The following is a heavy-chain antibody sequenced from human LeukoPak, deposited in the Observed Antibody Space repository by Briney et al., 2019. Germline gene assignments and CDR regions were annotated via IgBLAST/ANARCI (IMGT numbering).Heavy chain of an antibody. J-gene: IGHJ4*02. CDR2: VYYSGKT. D-gene: IGHD5-24*01. CDR3: ARQRDGYNLVDFGV. V-gene: IGHV4-59*01. Sequence: SETLSLTCSVSGGSISNYYWNWIRQPPGKGLEWIGNVYYSGKTNYNPSLKSRVIISVDTSQNQFSLKMGSVTAADTAVYYCARQRDGYNLVDFGVWGQGTVVTVSS. CDR1: GGSISNYY.